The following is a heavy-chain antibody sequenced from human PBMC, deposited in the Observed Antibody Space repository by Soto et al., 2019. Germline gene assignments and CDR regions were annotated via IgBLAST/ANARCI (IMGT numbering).Heavy chain of an antibody. V-gene: IGHV3-48*03. CDR3: ARENSVQAWLHHFDH. J-gene: IGHJ4*02. CDR2: ISDDGASI. D-gene: IGHD5-18*01. Sequence: HPGGSLRLSCEASGLSFSSFAMNWVRQAPGRGLEWVSYISDDGASIYYADSLKGRFTISRDNAKNSLSLQMNSLRAEDTAVYYCARENSVQAWLHHFDHWGLGTLVTVSS. CDR1: GLSFSSFA.